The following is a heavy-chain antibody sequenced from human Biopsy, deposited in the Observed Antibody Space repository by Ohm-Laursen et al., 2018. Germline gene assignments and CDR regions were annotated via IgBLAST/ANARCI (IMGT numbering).Heavy chain of an antibody. Sequence: SDTLSLTCTVSGGSISSYYWNWIRQTPGKGPEWIGFIYNTERTNYNPSLKSRVTISLDTSKNQFSLELSSVIPSDTAVYYCAIDRVPRRGVMPVYYYGMDVWGQGSTVTVSS. CDR2: IYNTERT. CDR1: GGSISSYY. J-gene: IGHJ6*02. CDR3: AIDRVPRRGVMPVYYYGMDV. V-gene: IGHV4-59*01. D-gene: IGHD2-21*01.